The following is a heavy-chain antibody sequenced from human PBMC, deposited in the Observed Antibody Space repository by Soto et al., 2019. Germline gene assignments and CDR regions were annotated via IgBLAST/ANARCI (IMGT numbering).Heavy chain of an antibody. CDR3: ARVQQLVGYFYYYMDV. V-gene: IGHV1-18*01. Sequence: ASVKVSCKASGYTFTNYGITWVRQAPRQGLEWMGWISAYNGNTHYTQRLQGRVTMTTDTSTSTAYMELRGLRSDDTAVYYCARVQQLVGYFYYYMDVWGKGTTVTVSS. CDR1: GYTFTNYG. J-gene: IGHJ6*03. CDR2: ISAYNGNT. D-gene: IGHD6-6*01.